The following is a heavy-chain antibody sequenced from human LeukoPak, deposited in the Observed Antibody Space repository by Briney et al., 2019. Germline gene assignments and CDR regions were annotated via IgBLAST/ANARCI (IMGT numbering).Heavy chain of an antibody. CDR2: ISGSGGST. CDR3: AKVSQASYYASGSYPDY. V-gene: IGHV3-23*01. Sequence: GGSLRLSCAASGFTFSSYAMSWVRQAPGKGLEWVSAISGSGGSTYYADSVKGRFTISRDNSKNTLYLQMNSLRAEDTAVYYCAKVSQASYYASGSYPDYWGQGTLVTVSS. J-gene: IGHJ4*02. D-gene: IGHD3-10*01. CDR1: GFTFSSYA.